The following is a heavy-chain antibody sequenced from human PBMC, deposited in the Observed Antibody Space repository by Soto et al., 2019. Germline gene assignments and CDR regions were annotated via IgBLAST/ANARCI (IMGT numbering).Heavy chain of an antibody. J-gene: IGHJ4*02. D-gene: IGHD3-10*01. CDR3: ASRGFARRLGVVDYYFDC. Sequence: PSETLSLTCTVSGGSISSGGYYWSWIRQHPGKGLEWIGYIYYSGSTYYNPSLKSRVTISVDTSKNQFSLKLSSVTAADTAVYYCASRGFARRLGVVDYYFDCCGQGPLVTVSS. CDR2: IYYSGST. V-gene: IGHV4-31*03. CDR1: GGSISSGGYY.